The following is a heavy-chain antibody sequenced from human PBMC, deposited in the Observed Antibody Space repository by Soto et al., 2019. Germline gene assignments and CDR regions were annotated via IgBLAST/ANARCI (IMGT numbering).Heavy chain of an antibody. D-gene: IGHD6-6*01. J-gene: IGHJ4*02. Sequence: EVQLVETGGGLIQPGGSLRLSCAASGFTVSGNYMSWVRQAPGKGLEWVSVIYNGGGTYYADSVKCRFTISRDNSKNTLYLQMTSLRAEDTAVYYCASTRGSSYDYWGQGTRVTVSS. V-gene: IGHV3-53*02. CDR2: IYNGGGT. CDR1: GFTVSGNY. CDR3: ASTRGSSYDY.